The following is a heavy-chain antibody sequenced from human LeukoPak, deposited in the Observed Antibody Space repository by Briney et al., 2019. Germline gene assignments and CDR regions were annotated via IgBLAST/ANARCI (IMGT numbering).Heavy chain of an antibody. V-gene: IGHV6-1*01. CDR1: GDSVSSYSVA. CDR2: TYYRSKWYN. Sequence: SQTLSLTCAISGDSVSSYSVAWNWIRHSPSRGLEWLGRTYYRSKWYNDYAVSMKGRITVNPDTSKNPFSLQLNSVSPEDTAVYYCARDAGRTNFDYWGQGTPVTVSS. CDR3: ARDAGRTNFDY. D-gene: IGHD2-8*01. J-gene: IGHJ4*02.